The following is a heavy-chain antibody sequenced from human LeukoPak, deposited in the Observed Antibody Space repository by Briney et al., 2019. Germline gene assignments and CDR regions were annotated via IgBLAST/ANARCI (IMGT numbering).Heavy chain of an antibody. D-gene: IGHD3-10*01. CDR1: GFTFSNYW. J-gene: IGHJ4*02. CDR2: ISGSGGGT. V-gene: IGHV3-23*01. CDR3: AKLFYSSGMYHFDY. Sequence: PGGSLRLSCAASGFTFSNYWMSWVRQAPGKGLAWVSTISGSGGGTYYADSVKGRFTISRDNSNNTLYLQMNSLRAEDTAVFYCAKLFYSSGMYHFDYWGQGTLVTVSS.